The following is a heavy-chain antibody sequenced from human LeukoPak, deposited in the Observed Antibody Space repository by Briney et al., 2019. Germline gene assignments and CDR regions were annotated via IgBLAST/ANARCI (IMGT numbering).Heavy chain of an antibody. CDR1: GFTFSSYG. D-gene: IGHD6-13*01. V-gene: IGHV3-33*01. J-gene: IGHJ4*02. CDR2: IWFDGSNK. Sequence: GGSLRLSCAASGFTFSSYGMHWVRQAPGKGLEWVALIWFDGSNKYYADSVKGRFTIPRDNAKNSLYLQMNSLRAEDTAVYYCARYSLQQLPPSYFDYWGQGTLVTASS. CDR3: ARYSLQQLPPSYFDY.